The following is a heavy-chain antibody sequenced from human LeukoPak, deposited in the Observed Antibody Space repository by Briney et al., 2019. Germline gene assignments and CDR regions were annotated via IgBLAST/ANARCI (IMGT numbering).Heavy chain of an antibody. V-gene: IGHV4-39*07. J-gene: IGHJ4*02. CDR3: ARETRTRITMVRGVINY. CDR1: GGSISSSSYY. CDR2: IYYSGST. D-gene: IGHD3-10*01. Sequence: SETLSLTCTVSGGSISSSSYYWGWIRQPPGKGLEWIGSIYYSGSTYYNPSLKSRVTISVDTSKNQFSLKLSSVTAADTAVYYCARETRTRITMVRGVINYWGQGTLVTVSS.